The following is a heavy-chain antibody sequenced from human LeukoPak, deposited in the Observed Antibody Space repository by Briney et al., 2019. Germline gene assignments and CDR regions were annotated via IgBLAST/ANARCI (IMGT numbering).Heavy chain of an antibody. CDR3: ARRGDNTGETYYFDS. J-gene: IGHJ4*02. V-gene: IGHV3-23*01. CDR2: ISGSGADT. CDR1: GFTFSDYA. Sequence: PGGSLRLSCAASGFTFSDYAMSWVRQAPGEGLKWVSRISGSGADTYYADLVKGRFTISRDNSKNMLFLQMHGLRAEDSALYYCARRGDNTGETYYFDSGGQGALVTVSA. D-gene: IGHD2-8*02.